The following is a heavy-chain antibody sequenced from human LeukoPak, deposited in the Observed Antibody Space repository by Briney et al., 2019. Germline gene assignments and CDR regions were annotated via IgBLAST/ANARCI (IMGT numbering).Heavy chain of an antibody. CDR2: INHSGST. V-gene: IGHV4-39*07. D-gene: IGHD2-15*01. CDR1: GGSISSSSYY. CDR3: ARVVVAATVYYYYYYYMDV. J-gene: IGHJ6*03. Sequence: KPSETLSLTCTVSGGSISSSSYYWGWIRQPPGKGLEWIGEINHSGSTNYNPSLKSRVTISVDTSKNQFSLKLSSVTAADTAVYYCARVVVAATVYYYYYYYMDVWGKGTTVTISS.